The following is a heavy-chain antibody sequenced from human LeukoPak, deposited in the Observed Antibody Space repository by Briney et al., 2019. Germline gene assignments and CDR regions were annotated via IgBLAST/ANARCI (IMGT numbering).Heavy chain of an antibody. D-gene: IGHD5-12*01. CDR3: ARDRGAGYGFDY. V-gene: IGHV1-2*02. J-gene: IGHJ4*02. CDR2: INPNSGGT. Sequence: ASVKVSCKASGYTFTSYGISWVRQAPGQGLEWMGWINPNSGGTDYAQKFQGRVTMTRDTSISTAYMELSRLRSDDTAVYYCARDRGAGYGFDYWGQGTLVTVSS. CDR1: GYTFTSYG.